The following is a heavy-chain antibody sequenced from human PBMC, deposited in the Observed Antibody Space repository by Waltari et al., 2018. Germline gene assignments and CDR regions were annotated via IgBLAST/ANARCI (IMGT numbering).Heavy chain of an antibody. CDR3: ARGIAGLAYYYYYYMDV. CDR1: GGSISSSSYY. CDR2: IYYSGST. D-gene: IGHD1-26*01. Sequence: QLQLQESGPGLVKPSETLSLTCTVSGGSISSSSYYWGWTRQPPGKGLEWIGSIYYSGSTYYDPSLKSRVTISVDTSKNQFSLKLSSVTAADTAVYYCARGIAGLAYYYYYYMDVWGKGTTVTISS. V-gene: IGHV4-39*07. J-gene: IGHJ6*03.